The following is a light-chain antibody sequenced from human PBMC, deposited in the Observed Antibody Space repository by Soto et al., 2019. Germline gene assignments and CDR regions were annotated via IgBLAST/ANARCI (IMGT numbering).Light chain of an antibody. CDR3: SSYGSTSTRYV. Sequence: QSALTQPASVSGSPGQSITISCTGTSSDVGGYNYVSWHQQHPGKAPKLMIYEVSNRPSGVSNRFSGSKSGNTASLTISGLQAEDEADYFCSSYGSTSTRYVLGTGTKLTVL. CDR1: SSDVGGYNY. J-gene: IGLJ1*01. CDR2: EVS. V-gene: IGLV2-14*01.